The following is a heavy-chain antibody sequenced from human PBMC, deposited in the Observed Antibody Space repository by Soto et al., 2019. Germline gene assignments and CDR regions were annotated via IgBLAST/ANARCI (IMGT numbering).Heavy chain of an antibody. D-gene: IGHD3-3*01. Sequence: QLQLQESGPGLVKPSETLSLTCTVSGGSISSSSYYWGWIRQPPGKGLEWIGSIYYSGSTYYNPSLKSRVTISVDTSKNQFSVKLSSVTAADTAVYYCARYGVAGLDYWGQGTLVTVSS. J-gene: IGHJ4*02. CDR1: GGSISSSSYY. CDR2: IYYSGST. V-gene: IGHV4-39*01. CDR3: ARYGVAGLDY.